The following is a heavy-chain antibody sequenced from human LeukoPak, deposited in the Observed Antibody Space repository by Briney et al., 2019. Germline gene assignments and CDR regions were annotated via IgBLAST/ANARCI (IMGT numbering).Heavy chain of an antibody. CDR2: IKQDGSEK. J-gene: IGHJ4*02. D-gene: IGHD6-13*01. Sequence: GGSLRLSCAASRFTFSSYWMSWVRQAPGKGLEWVANIKQDGSEKYYVDSVKGRFTISRDNAKNSLYLQMNSLRAEDTAVYYCARDSLAAGTDYWGQGTLVTVSS. CDR1: RFTFSSYW. CDR3: ARDSLAAGTDY. V-gene: IGHV3-7*01.